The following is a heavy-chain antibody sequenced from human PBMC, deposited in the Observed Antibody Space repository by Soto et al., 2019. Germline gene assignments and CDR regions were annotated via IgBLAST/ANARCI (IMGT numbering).Heavy chain of an antibody. J-gene: IGHJ4*01. V-gene: IGHV4-39*01. CDR1: GGSISSSSYY. D-gene: IGHD6-6*01. CDR2: IYYSGST. Sequence: SETLSLTCTVSGGSISSSSYYWGWIRQPPGKGLEWIGSIYYSGSTYYNPSLKSRLTISVDTSKNQLSLELNSVTAADTAVYYCARSTIAPHLFMYPFDYWGQGTLVTVSS. CDR3: ARSTIAPHLFMYPFDY.